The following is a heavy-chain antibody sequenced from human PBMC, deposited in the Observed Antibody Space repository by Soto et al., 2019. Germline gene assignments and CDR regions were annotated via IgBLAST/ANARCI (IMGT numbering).Heavy chain of an antibody. V-gene: IGHV1-24*01. CDR2: FDPEDGET. J-gene: IGHJ4*02. CDR3: ATPQEGCSGGSCYSFGY. D-gene: IGHD2-15*01. CDR1: GYTLTELS. Sequence: QVQLVQSGAEVKKPGASVKVSCKVSGYTLTELSMHWVRQAPGKGLEWMGGFDPEDGETIYAQKFQGRVTMTEDTSTDTAYMELSSLRAEDTAAYYCATPQEGCSGGSCYSFGYWGQGTLVTVSS.